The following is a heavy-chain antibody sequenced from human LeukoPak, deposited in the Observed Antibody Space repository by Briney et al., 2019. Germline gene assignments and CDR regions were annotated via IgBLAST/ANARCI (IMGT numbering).Heavy chain of an antibody. CDR3: ARDFGPTGEDAFDI. V-gene: IGHV3-30*02. J-gene: IGHJ3*02. D-gene: IGHD3-10*01. Sequence: PGGSLRLSCAASGFTFSSYGMHWVRQAPGKGLEWVAFIRFDGSNEYYADSVKGRFTISRDNSKNTLYLQMNSLRAEDTAVYYCARDFGPTGEDAFDIWGQGTMVTVSS. CDR1: GFTFSSYG. CDR2: IRFDGSNE.